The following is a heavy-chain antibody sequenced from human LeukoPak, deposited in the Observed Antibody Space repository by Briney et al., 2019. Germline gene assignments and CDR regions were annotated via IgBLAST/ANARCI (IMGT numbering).Heavy chain of an antibody. Sequence: GGSLRLSCAASGFTVSNNYMSWVRQAPGKGLEWVSVIYSGGSTYYADSVKGRFTISRDSSRNTLYLQMNNLRAEDTAVYYCAIVEMTTSAEYFQHWGQGTLVTVSS. CDR1: GFTVSNNY. CDR2: IYSGGST. CDR3: AIVEMTTSAEYFQH. V-gene: IGHV3-53*01. J-gene: IGHJ1*01. D-gene: IGHD5-24*01.